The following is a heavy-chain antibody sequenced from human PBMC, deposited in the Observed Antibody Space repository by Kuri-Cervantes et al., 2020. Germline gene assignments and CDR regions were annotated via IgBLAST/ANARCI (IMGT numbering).Heavy chain of an antibody. Sequence: GESLKISCAASGFTFSSYAMHWVRQAPGKGLEWVAVISYDGSNKYYADFVKGRFTISRDDLKNTLYLQMNSLKTEDAAVYYCTTETIVGATHYWGQGTLVTVPS. J-gene: IGHJ4*02. CDR1: GFTFSSYA. V-gene: IGHV3-30-3*01. CDR3: TTETIVGATHY. CDR2: ISYDGSNK. D-gene: IGHD1-26*01.